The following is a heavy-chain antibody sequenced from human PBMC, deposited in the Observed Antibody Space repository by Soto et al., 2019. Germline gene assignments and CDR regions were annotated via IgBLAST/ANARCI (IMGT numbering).Heavy chain of an antibody. CDR1: GFIFSSYA. CDR2: ISGSGVNT. D-gene: IGHD3-22*01. CDR3: AKARSGNYQYYIDY. J-gene: IGHJ4*02. V-gene: IGHV3-23*01. Sequence: LRLSCAASGFIFSSYAMNWVRQAPGKGLEWVAGISGSGVNTYCADSVRGRFTISRDNSKNTLYLQMNSLRDEDTAVYYCAKARSGNYQYYIDYWGQGTLVTVSS.